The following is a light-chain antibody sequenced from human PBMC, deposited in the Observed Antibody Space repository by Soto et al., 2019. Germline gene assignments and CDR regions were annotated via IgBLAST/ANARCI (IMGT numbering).Light chain of an antibody. V-gene: IGLV2-14*01. CDR3: SSYTRSSTLV. J-gene: IGLJ2*01. Sequence: QSALTQPASVSVSPGHSITISCTGNSSDVGGYNYVSWHQQHPGKVPKVMIYDVSNRPSGVSNRFSGSKSVNTASLTISGLQAEDAADYYCSSYTRSSTLVFGGGTTLTVL. CDR1: SSDVGGYNY. CDR2: DVS.